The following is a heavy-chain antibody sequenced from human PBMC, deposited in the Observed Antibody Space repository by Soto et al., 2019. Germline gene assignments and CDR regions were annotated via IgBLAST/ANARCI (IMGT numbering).Heavy chain of an antibody. CDR1: GGSFSGYY. CDR2: INHSGST. Sequence: SETLSLTSAVYGGSFSGYYWSWIRQPPWKGLEWIGEINHSGSTNYNPSLKSRVTISVDTSKTQFSLKLSSVTAADTAVYYCARGGKDDFWSGYYDYYGMDVWGQGTTVTVSS. D-gene: IGHD3-3*01. J-gene: IGHJ6*02. V-gene: IGHV4-34*01. CDR3: ARGGKDDFWSGYYDYYGMDV.